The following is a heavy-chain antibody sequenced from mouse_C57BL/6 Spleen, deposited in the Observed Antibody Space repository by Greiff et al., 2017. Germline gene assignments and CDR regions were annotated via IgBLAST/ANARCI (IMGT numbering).Heavy chain of an antibody. CDR2: IYPGDGDT. CDR3: ARSGITTVVARNYYAMDY. CDR1: GYAFSSYW. J-gene: IGHJ4*01. V-gene: IGHV1-80*01. Sequence: LKQSGASVKISCKASGYAFSSYWMNWVKQRPGKGLEWIGQIYPGDGDTNYNGKFKGKATLTADKSSSTAYMQLSSLTSEDSAVYFCARSGITTVVARNYYAMDYWGQGTSVTVSS. D-gene: IGHD1-1*01.